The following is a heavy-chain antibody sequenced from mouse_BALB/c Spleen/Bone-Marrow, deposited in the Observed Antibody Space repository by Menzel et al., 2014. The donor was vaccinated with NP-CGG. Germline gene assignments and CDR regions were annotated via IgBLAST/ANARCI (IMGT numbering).Heavy chain of an antibody. CDR3: ARGWDGYYFDY. CDR2: IDSSVTYT. D-gene: IGHD4-1*01. J-gene: IGHJ2*01. CDR1: GYTFTDYW. Sequence: QVHVKQSGAELVMPGASVKMSCKASGYTFTDYWMHWVKQRPGQGLEWTGAIDSSVTYTSYNQKFKGKATLTVDESSSTAYMQLSSLTSEDSAVYYCARGWDGYYFDYWGQGTTLTVSS. V-gene: IGHV1-69*01.